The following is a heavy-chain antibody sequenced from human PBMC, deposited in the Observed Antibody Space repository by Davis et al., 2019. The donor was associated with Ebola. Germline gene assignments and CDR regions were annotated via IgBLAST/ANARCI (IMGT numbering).Heavy chain of an antibody. V-gene: IGHV3-23*01. J-gene: IGHJ6*02. CDR2: ISGSGGST. CDR3: AKGGDFPTSSLNHFYYGVDA. CDR1: GFTFSSYA. Sequence: GGSLRLSCAASGFTFSSYAMSWVRQAPGKGLEWVSAISGSGGSTYSADSVKGRFTISRDNAKNSVYLQMNNLRVEDTALHYCAKGGDFPTSSLNHFYYGVDAWGQGTTVTVSS. D-gene: IGHD2-2*01.